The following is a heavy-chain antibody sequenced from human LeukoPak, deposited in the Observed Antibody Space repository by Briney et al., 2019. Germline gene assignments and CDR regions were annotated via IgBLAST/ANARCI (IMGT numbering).Heavy chain of an antibody. CDR2: IFYTGIT. CDR3: ARRSSGGWRYFDF. Sequence: WETLSLTCTVSGGSISSYYWSWIRQSPGKGLEWIGYIFYTGITNYFPSLMSRVTISVDTSKNKFSLKVNSVTAADTAVYYCARRSSGGWRYFDFWGQGTLVTVSS. CDR1: GGSISSYY. V-gene: IGHV4-59*08. J-gene: IGHJ4*02. D-gene: IGHD6-25*01.